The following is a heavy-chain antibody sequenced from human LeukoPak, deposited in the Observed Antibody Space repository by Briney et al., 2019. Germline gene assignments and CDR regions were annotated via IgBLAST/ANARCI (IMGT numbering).Heavy chain of an antibody. D-gene: IGHD2-21*01. Sequence: PETLSLTCSVSGESIRIDTYYWGWVRQSPGTGLEWLANIHYTGTSHYDPSLASRVSISVDTTKNQVSLNLRSVTAADSAVYFCARAPAYRRYLFEKWGQGILVTVSS. CDR1: GESIRIDTYY. V-gene: IGHV4-39*01. J-gene: IGHJ4*02. CDR3: ARAPAYRRYLFEK. CDR2: IHYTGTS.